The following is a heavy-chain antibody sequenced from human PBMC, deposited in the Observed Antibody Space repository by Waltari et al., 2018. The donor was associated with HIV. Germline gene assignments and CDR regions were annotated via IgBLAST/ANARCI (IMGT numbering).Heavy chain of an antibody. V-gene: IGHV3-73*02. Sequence: EMQLVESGGALVQPGGSLALSCAASGFPFSASAVHWVRQTPGKGLEGVGGIRSKRKNFSKAYADSVKGRFAISRDGSNNAAVLQMSSLKIEDTAVYYCTRPGLNNGLYVWGQGTLVTVSS. CDR1: GFPFSASA. J-gene: IGHJ4*02. D-gene: IGHD6-19*01. CDR3: TRPGLNNGLYV. CDR2: IRSKRKNFSK.